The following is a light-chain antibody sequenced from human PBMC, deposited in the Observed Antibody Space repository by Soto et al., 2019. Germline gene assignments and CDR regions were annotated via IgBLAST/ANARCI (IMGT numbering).Light chain of an antibody. V-gene: IGKV1-5*03. CDR2: KAS. Sequence: DIQLTQPPSFLSASVGDRVTITCRASQGISTYLAWYQQKPGKAPKLLINKASSLEYGVPSRFSGSKSETEFTLTISSLQPDDFATYYCQQYNTFWTFGQGTKVDIK. CDR3: QQYNTFWT. CDR1: QGISTY. J-gene: IGKJ1*01.